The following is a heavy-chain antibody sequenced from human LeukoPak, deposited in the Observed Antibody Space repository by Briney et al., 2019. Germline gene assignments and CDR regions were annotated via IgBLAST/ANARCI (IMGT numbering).Heavy chain of an antibody. CDR2: ISYDGTNK. CDR3: ARGDSLVVALTEFDY. J-gene: IGHJ4*02. Sequence: PGRSLRLSCAASGSTFSSYAMHWVRQAPGKGLEWVAAISYDGTNKCFADSVKGRITISRDNSKNTLYLQMNSLRVEDTAVYYCARGDSLVVALTEFDYWGQGTLVTVSS. CDR1: GSTFSSYA. V-gene: IGHV3-30*04. D-gene: IGHD2-21*01.